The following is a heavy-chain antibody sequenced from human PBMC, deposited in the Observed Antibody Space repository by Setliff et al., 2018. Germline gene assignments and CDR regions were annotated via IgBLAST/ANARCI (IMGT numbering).Heavy chain of an antibody. V-gene: IGHV1-69*10. Sequence: SVKVSCKASGGTFNTYGITWVRQAPAQGLEWMGGIIPGLGILDYAQKFKDRVTITADRSTSTAYMELSSRRSEDTAVYYCSSRTHPHVITGITQGGGWWYYYYMGVWGKGTTVTVSS. CDR1: GGTFNTYG. CDR2: IIPGLGIL. CDR3: SSRTHPHVITGITQGGGWWYYYYMGV. J-gene: IGHJ6*03. D-gene: IGHD1-7*01.